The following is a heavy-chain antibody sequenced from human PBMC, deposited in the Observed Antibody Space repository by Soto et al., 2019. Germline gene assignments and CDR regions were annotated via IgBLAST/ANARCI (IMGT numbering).Heavy chain of an antibody. J-gene: IGHJ4*02. CDR2: IYWDDDK. CDR1: GFSLTTTGVG. CDR3: AHRRDGGWSFDY. D-gene: IGHD6-19*01. V-gene: IGHV2-5*02. Sequence: QITLKESGPTLVKPTQTLTLTCTFSGFSLTTTGVGVGWIRQPPGKALEWLAFIYWDDDKRYSPSLKSRLTITKDTSKNQVVLTMINMDPVDTATYYCAHRRDGGWSFDYWGQGTLVTVSS.